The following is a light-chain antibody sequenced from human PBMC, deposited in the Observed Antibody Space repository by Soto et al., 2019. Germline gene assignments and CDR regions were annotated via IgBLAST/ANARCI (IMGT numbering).Light chain of an antibody. J-gene: IGKJ4*01. CDR2: AAS. CDR1: QAISNY. V-gene: IGKV1-27*01. Sequence: DIQMTQSPSSLSPSVGDRVTITCRASQAISNYLAWYQQKPGKVPTLLIYAASTLQSGVPSRFSGSGSGTDFTLTISSLQPEDAATYYCQKFNAVPTFGGGTKVEI. CDR3: QKFNAVPT.